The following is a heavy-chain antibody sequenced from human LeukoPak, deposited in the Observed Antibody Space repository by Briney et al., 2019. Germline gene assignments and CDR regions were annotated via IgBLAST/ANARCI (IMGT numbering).Heavy chain of an antibody. CDR3: ARGLTALRFLEWPSRANYYYFDY. CDR1: GYTFTDYY. Sequence: GASVKISCKVSGYTFTDYYMHWVQQAPGKGLEWMGLVDPEDGETIYAEKFQGRVTITADTSTDTAYMELSSLRSEDTAVYYCARGLTALRFLEWPSRANYYYFDYWGQGTLVTVSS. V-gene: IGHV1-69-2*01. CDR2: VDPEDGET. D-gene: IGHD3-3*01. J-gene: IGHJ4*02.